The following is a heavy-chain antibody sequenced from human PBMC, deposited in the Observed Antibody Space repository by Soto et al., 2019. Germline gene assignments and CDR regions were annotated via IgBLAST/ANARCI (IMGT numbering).Heavy chain of an antibody. D-gene: IGHD3-22*01. CDR1: GFTFSDYY. J-gene: IGHJ4*02. CDR2: ISTSDSI. Sequence: PGGSLRLSCAASGFTFSDYYMIWIRRAPGKGLEWVSYISTSDSIYYADSVKGRFTISRDNAKNSLYLQMNSLRAEDTAVYYCARDLGYYDSSGYFDYWGQGTLVTVSS. V-gene: IGHV3-11*01. CDR3: ARDLGYYDSSGYFDY.